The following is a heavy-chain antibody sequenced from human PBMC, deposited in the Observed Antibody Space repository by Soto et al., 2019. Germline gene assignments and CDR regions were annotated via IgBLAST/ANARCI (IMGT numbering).Heavy chain of an antibody. V-gene: IGHV4-39*01. CDR3: ARHYGYYSHYMDV. CDR2: IYYSGST. Sequence: SETLSLTCTVSGDSISNNNFYWGWIRQPPGKGLEWIGSIYYSGSTYYNPSLKSRVTISVDTSNNQLSLKLSSVTAADTAVYYCARHYGYYSHYMDVWGQGTTVTVSS. J-gene: IGHJ6*03. CDR1: GDSISNNNFY. D-gene: IGHD3-10*01.